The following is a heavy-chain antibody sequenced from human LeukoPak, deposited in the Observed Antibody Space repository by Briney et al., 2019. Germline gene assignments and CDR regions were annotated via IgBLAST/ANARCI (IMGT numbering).Heavy chain of an antibody. CDR1: GGSISSYY. V-gene: IGHV4-34*01. J-gene: IGHJ5*02. Sequence: SETLSLTCTVSGGSISSYYWSWIRQPPGKGLEWIGEINHSGSTNYNPSLKSRVTISVDTSKNQFSLKLSSVTAADTAVYYCASRLDWFDPWGQGTLVTVSS. CDR2: INHSGST. CDR3: ASRLDWFDP.